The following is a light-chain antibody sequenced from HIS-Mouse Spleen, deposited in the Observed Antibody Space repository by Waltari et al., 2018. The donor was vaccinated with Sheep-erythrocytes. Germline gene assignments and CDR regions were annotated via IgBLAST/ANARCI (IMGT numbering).Light chain of an antibody. Sequence: QSALTQPRSVSGSPGQSVTLSCTGTSSDAGGYNYVSWYQHHPGKAPKLMSYDVSKRPSGVPDRFSGSKSGNTASLTISGLQAEDEADYYCCSYAGSYTWVFGGGTKLTVL. J-gene: IGLJ3*02. V-gene: IGLV2-11*01. CDR3: CSYAGSYTWV. CDR1: SSDAGGYNY. CDR2: DVS.